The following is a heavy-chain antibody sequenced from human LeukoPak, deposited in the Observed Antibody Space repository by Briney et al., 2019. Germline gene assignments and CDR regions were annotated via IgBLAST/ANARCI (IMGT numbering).Heavy chain of an antibody. Sequence: ASVKVSCKAFGYTFTGYWMHWVRQAPGQGPEWMGWIIPYNGKTNYAQKLQGRVTMTTDTSTSTAYMELRSLRSDDTAVYYCASVVSNSARRSYYYYYMDVWGKGTTVTVSS. CDR3: ASVVSNSARRSYYYYYMDV. V-gene: IGHV1-18*04. CDR2: IIPYNGKT. J-gene: IGHJ6*03. CDR1: GYTFTGYW. D-gene: IGHD6-13*01.